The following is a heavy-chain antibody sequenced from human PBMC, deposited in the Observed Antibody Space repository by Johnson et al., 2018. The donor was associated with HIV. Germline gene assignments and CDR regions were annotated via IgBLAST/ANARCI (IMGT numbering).Heavy chain of an antibody. V-gene: IGHV3-11*04. CDR1: GFTFSECY. J-gene: IGHJ3*02. Sequence: VPPGESRGGLVTPGGALRPSCAAAGFTFSECYMNWIRQAPGKVLHWVAYISSSGHTIYYADSVKGRFTISRDNTKNSLYLQLNSLRTEDTAVYYCARRAVGGSWCLGNAFDIWGQVTMVTVSA. CDR2: ISSSGHTI. CDR3: ARRAVGGSWCLGNAFDI. D-gene: IGHD6-13*01.